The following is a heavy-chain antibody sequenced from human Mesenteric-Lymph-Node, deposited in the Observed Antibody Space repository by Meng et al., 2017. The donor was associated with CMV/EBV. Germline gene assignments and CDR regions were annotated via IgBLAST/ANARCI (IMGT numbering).Heavy chain of an antibody. CDR3: AKDAGGIVVVPAATFGMDV. V-gene: IGHV3-20*04. J-gene: IGHJ6*02. Sequence: GESLKISCAASGFTFDDYGMSWVRQAPGKGLEWVSGINWNGGSTGYADSVKGRFTISRDNAKNSLYLQMSSLRAEDTAVYYCAKDAGGIVVVPAATFGMDVWGQGTTVTVS. CDR1: GFTFDDYG. CDR2: INWNGGST. D-gene: IGHD2-2*01.